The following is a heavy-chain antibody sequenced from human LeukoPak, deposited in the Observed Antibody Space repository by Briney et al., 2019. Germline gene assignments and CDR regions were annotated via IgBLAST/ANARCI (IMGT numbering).Heavy chain of an antibody. J-gene: IGHJ6*02. D-gene: IGHD5-18*01. CDR2: INHSGST. V-gene: IGHV4-34*01. Sequence: SETLSLTCAVYGGSFSGYYWSWIRQPPGKGLEWIGEINHSGSTNYNPSLKSRVTISVDTSKNQFSLELSSVTAADTAVYYCARGYSYGWNYYYGMDVWGQGTTVTVSS. CDR1: GGSFSGYY. CDR3: ARGYSYGWNYYYGMDV.